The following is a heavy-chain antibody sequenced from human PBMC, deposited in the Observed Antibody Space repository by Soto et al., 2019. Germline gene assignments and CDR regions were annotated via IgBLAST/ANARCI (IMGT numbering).Heavy chain of an antibody. CDR2: INPNSGGT. CDR1: GYTFTSYY. V-gene: IGHV1-2*04. Sequence: ASVKVSCKASGYTFTSYYMHWVRQAPGQGLEWMGWINPNSGGTNYAQKFQGWVTMTRDTSISTAYMELSRLRSDDTAVYYCARGDYHDTSGPFSDAFDVWGQGTMVTVSS. D-gene: IGHD3-22*01. CDR3: ARGDYHDTSGPFSDAFDV. J-gene: IGHJ3*01.